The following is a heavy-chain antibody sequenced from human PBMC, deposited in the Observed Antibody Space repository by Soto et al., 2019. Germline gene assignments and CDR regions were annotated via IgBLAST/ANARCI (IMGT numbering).Heavy chain of an antibody. V-gene: IGHV3-23*01. CDR3: AKDPYCTNGVCYKYNWFDP. J-gene: IGHJ5*02. D-gene: IGHD2-8*01. CDR1: GFTFSSYA. CDR2: ISGSGGST. Sequence: GGSLRLSCAASGFTFSSYAMSWVRQAPGKGLEWVSAISGSGGSTYYADSVKGRFTISRDNSKNTLYLQMNSLRAEDTAVYYCAKDPYCTNGVCYKYNWFDPWGQGTLVTVSS.